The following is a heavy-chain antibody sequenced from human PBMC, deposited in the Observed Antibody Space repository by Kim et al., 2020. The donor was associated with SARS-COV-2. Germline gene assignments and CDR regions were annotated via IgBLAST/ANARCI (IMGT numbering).Heavy chain of an antibody. J-gene: IGHJ6*02. D-gene: IGHD3-10*01. CDR2: VIPMFGTA. Sequence: SVKVSCKASGGIFLNYAISWVRQAPGQGLEWMGGVIPMFGTANYAQKFQDRVTITADESTSTVYMELRTLRSNDTAVYYCARREEAVARGTIKESREYHGMDVWGQGAAVIVSS. V-gene: IGHV1-69*13. CDR1: GGIFLNYA. CDR3: ARREEAVARGTIKESREYHGMDV.